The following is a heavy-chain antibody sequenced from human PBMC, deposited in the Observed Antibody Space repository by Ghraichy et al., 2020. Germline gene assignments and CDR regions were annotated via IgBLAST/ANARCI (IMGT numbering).Heavy chain of an antibody. CDR1: GFTFSSYT. D-gene: IGHD3-9*01. CDR2: ISTTSDNI. Sequence: GGSLRLSCTASGFTFSSYTMTWVRQAPGKGLEWLSYISTTSDNIFYADSLKGRFTASRDNAKNLLYLQMNSLRVEDTAVYYCASFGYDWARADWGQGTLVTVSS. J-gene: IGHJ4*02. V-gene: IGHV3-48*01. CDR3: ASFGYDWARAD.